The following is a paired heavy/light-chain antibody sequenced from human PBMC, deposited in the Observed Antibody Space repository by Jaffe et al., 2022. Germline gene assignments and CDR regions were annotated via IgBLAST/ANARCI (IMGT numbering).Light chain of an antibody. CDR1: SSNIENNY. CDR2: ENN. V-gene: IGLV1-51*02. CDR3: GTWDASLRAEE. Sequence: QSVLTQPPSVSAAPGQKVTISCSGSSSNIENNYVSWYQQFPGTAPKLLIYENNRRPSGIPDRFSGSKSGTSATLGITGLQTGDEADYYCGTWDASLRAEEFGGGTKLTVL. J-gene: IGLJ3*02.
Heavy chain of an antibody. Sequence: QITLKESGPTLVKPTQTLTLTCTISGFSLTSSGVAVSWIRQPPGKALEWLALIYWDDDKYYSPSLKTRLTITKDTSKNQVVLTMTNMDPVDTATYYCAYRKIYGDYEPWGQGTLVTVSS. CDR2: IYWDDDK. J-gene: IGHJ5*02. CDR3: AYRKIYGDYEP. V-gene: IGHV2-5*02. D-gene: IGHD4-17*01. CDR1: GFSLTSSGVA.